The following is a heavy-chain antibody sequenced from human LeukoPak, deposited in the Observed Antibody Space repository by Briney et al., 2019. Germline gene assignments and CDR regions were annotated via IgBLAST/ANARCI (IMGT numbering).Heavy chain of an antibody. Sequence: SETLSLTCTVSSGSITGYYWNLIRQPPGKGLEWLGYIYHTGSTKCNHSLKSRVTISLDTSKNQFSLKLSSVTAADTAVYYCAAFRDGYNWHLDSWGQGTLVTVSS. CDR1: SGSITGYY. J-gene: IGHJ4*02. D-gene: IGHD5-24*01. CDR3: AAFRDGYNWHLDS. V-gene: IGHV4-59*01. CDR2: IYHTGST.